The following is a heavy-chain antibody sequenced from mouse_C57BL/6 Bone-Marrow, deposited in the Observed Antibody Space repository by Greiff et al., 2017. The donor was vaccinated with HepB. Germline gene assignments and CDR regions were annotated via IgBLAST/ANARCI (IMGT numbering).Heavy chain of an antibody. V-gene: IGHV2-5*01. D-gene: IGHD1-1*01. CDR2: IWRGGST. J-gene: IGHJ1*03. CDR3: ATGDYGSSDWYFDV. Sequence: QVQLKESGPGLVQPSQSLSITCTVSGFSLTSYGVHWVRQSPGKGLEWLGVIWRGGSTDYNAAFMSRLSITKDKSKSQVFFKMNSLQADDTAIYYCATGDYGSSDWYFDVWGTGTTVTVSS. CDR1: GFSLTSYG.